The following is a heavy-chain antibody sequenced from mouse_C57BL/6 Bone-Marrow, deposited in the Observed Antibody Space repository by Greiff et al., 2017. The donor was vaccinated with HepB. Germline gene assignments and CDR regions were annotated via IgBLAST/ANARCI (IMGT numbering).Heavy chain of an antibody. V-gene: IGHV7-3*01. J-gene: IGHJ3*01. CDR3: ARYAPPYEFFAY. D-gene: IGHD2-3*01. CDR2: IRNKANGYTT. Sequence: EVKLVESGGGLVQPGGSLSLSCAASGFTFTDYYMSWVRQPPGKALEWLGFIRNKANGYTTEYSASVKGRFTISRDNSQSILYLQMTALRAEDSATYYCARYAPPYEFFAYWGQGTLVTVSA. CDR1: GFTFTDYY.